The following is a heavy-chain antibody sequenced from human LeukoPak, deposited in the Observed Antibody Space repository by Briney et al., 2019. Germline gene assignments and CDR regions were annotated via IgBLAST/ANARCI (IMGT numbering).Heavy chain of an antibody. Sequence: PGGSLRLSCAASGFTVSSNYMSWVRQAPGKGLEWVSVIYSGGSTYYADSMKGRFTISRDNSKNTLYLQMNSLRAEDTAVYYCARSLNYDYVWGSYRYQFDYWGQGTLVTVSS. J-gene: IGHJ4*02. CDR3: ARSLNYDYVWGSYRYQFDY. V-gene: IGHV3-53*01. CDR1: GFTVSSNY. CDR2: IYSGGST. D-gene: IGHD3-16*02.